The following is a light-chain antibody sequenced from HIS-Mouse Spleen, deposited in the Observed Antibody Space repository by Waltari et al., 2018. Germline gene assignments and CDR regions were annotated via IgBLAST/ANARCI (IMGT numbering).Light chain of an antibody. J-gene: IGLJ3*02. CDR2: EGS. V-gene: IGLV2-23*01. Sequence: QSALTQPASVSGSPGQPITISCTGTSSDVGSYNLFPWYHQHPGNAPKPMIYEGSKRPSGVSNRFSGSKSGNTASLTISGLQAEDEADYYCCSYAGSSTWVFGGGTKLTVL. CDR1: SSDVGSYNL. CDR3: CSYAGSSTWV.